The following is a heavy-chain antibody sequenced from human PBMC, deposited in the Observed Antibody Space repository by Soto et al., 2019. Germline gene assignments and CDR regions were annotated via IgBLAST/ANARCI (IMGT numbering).Heavy chain of an antibody. Sequence: TSETLALTCTVSGGSISSGGYYWSWIRQHAGKGLEWIGYIYYSGSTYYNPSLKSRVTISVDTSKNQFSPKLSSVTAADTAVYYCARGLLGGSDYYYYYGMDVWGQGTTVTVSS. CDR2: IYYSGST. V-gene: IGHV4-31*03. CDR3: ARGLLGGSDYYYYYGMDV. D-gene: IGHD2-15*01. J-gene: IGHJ6*02. CDR1: GGSISSGGYY.